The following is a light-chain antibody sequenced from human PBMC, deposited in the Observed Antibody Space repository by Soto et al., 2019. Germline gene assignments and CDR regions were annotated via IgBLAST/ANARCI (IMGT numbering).Light chain of an antibody. CDR2: GAS. V-gene: IGKV3-20*01. CDR3: QQYGSSPLT. Sequence: EIVLTQSPGTLSLSPGERATLSCRASQSVSSSYLAWYRQKPGQAPRHLIHGASTRATGIPDTFSGSGSGTDFTLTISRLEPEDFAVYYCQQYGSSPLTFGGGTKVEIK. J-gene: IGKJ4*01. CDR1: QSVSSSY.